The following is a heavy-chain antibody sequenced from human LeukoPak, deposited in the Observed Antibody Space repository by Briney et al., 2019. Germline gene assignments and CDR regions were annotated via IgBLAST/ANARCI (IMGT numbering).Heavy chain of an antibody. D-gene: IGHD3-10*01. Sequence: GGSLRLSCVASGFTFSTYGMSWVRQAPGKGLEWVAAVGSTGSGTYYPDSLKGRFIISRDNSQNTVFLQMNSLRPEDTAFYFCAKDGPLLWFGPTDAWGQGILVTVSS. CDR2: VGSTGSGT. V-gene: IGHV3-23*01. CDR3: AKDGPLLWFGPTDA. J-gene: IGHJ5*02. CDR1: GFTFSTYG.